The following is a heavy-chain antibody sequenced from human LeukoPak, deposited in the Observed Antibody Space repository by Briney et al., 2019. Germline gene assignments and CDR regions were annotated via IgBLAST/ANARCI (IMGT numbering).Heavy chain of an antibody. CDR3: ASSGYYYVSGGGNNAFDI. V-gene: IGHV4-39*01. CDR2: IYYSGRT. Sequence: SETLSLTCTGSGGSISSSSYYWGWIRQPPGKGLEWIGSIYYSGRTYYNPSLKTRVTISVDTSKNQVSLKLSSVIAADTSVYNCASSGYYYVSGGGNNAFDIWAKGQWSPSLQ. D-gene: IGHD3-22*01. CDR1: GGSISSSSYY. J-gene: IGHJ3*02.